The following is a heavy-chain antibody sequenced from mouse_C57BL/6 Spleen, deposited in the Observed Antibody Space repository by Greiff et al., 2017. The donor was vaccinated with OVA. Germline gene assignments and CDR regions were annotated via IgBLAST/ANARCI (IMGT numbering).Heavy chain of an antibody. J-gene: IGHJ4*01. CDR3: ARNPTLDYSNFYAMDY. Sequence: QVQLKESGPGLVQPSQSLSITCTVSGFSLTSYGVHWVRQSPGKGLEWLGVIWSGGSTDYNAAFISRLSISKDNSKSQVFFKMNSLQAYDTAIYYCARNPTLDYSNFYAMDYWGQGTSVTVSS. CDR2: IWSGGST. D-gene: IGHD2-5*01. CDR1: GFSLTSYG. V-gene: IGHV2-2*01.